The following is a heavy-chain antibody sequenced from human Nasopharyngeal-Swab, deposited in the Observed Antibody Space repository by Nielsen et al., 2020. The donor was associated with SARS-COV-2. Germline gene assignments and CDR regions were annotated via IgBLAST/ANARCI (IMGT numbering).Heavy chain of an antibody. CDR2: ISSSSSYI. CDR1: GFTFSSYS. D-gene: IGHD3-10*01. V-gene: IGHV3-21*01. Sequence: GGSLRLSCAASGFTFSSYSMNWVRQAPGKGLEWVSSISSSSSYIYYADSVKGRFTISRDNAKNSLYLQMNSLRAEGTAVYYCARVFDYYAPFDIWGQGTMVTVSS. J-gene: IGHJ3*02. CDR3: ARVFDYYAPFDI.